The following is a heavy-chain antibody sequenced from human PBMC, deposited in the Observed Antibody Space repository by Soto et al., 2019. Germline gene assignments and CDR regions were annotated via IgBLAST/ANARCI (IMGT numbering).Heavy chain of an antibody. V-gene: IGHV4-59*12. CDR3: ARGYDFWSGYFFDY. J-gene: IGHJ4*02. D-gene: IGHD3-3*01. CDR1: GGSISSYY. Sequence: SETLSLTCTVSGGSISSYYWSWIRQPPGKRLEWFGYIYYSGSTNYNPSLKSRVTISVDKSKNQFSLKLSSVTAADTAVYYCARGYDFWSGYFFDYWGQGTLVTVSS. CDR2: IYYSGST.